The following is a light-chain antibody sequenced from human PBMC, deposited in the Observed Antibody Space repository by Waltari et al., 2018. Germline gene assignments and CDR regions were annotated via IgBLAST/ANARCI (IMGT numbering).Light chain of an antibody. CDR2: DVT. V-gene: IGLV2-23*02. J-gene: IGLJ2*01. CDR3: CSYAGFSTVV. CDR1: SSDIGSYNL. Sequence: QSALTQPASVSGSPGQSITISCTGTSSDIGSYNLVSWYQQHPGKAPNLMVYDVTKRPSGISRRFSGSKSGITASLTISGLQAEDEADYYCCSYAGFSTVVFGGGTKLTVL.